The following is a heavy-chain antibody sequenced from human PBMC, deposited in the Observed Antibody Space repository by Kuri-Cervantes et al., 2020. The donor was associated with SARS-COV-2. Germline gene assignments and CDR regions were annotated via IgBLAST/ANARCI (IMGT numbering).Heavy chain of an antibody. D-gene: IGHD2-2*02. J-gene: IGHJ6*02. CDR2: IIPILGIA. V-gene: IGHV1-69*04. Sequence: SVKVSCKASGGTFSSYAISWVRQAPGQGLGWMGRIIPILGIANYAQKFQGRVTITADKSTSTAYMELSSLRSEDTAVYYCARDIIHCSSTSCYTGSYYYGMDVWGQGTTVTVSS. CDR3: ARDIIHCSSTSCYTGSYYYGMDV. CDR1: GGTFSSYA.